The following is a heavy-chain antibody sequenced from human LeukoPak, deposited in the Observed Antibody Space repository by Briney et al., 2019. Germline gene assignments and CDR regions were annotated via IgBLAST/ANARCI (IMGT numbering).Heavy chain of an antibody. CDR1: GFIFNSYN. CDR3: ARDPGDFALD. D-gene: IGHD7-27*01. V-gene: IGHV3-21*01. Sequence: GGSLRLSCAASGFIFNSYNMNWVRQAPGKGLEWVSSISGSRSYIYYADSVKGRFTISRDNAKTSLYLQMNGLRAEDTAVYYCARDPGDFALDWGQGTLVSVSS. CDR2: ISGSRSYI. J-gene: IGHJ4*02.